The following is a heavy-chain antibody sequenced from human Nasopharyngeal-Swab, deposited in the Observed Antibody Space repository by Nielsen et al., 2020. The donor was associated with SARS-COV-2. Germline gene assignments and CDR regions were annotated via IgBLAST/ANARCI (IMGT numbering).Heavy chain of an antibody. J-gene: IGHJ3*02. CDR1: GYTFTSYA. CDR2: INAGNGNT. D-gene: IGHD3-22*01. V-gene: IGHV1-3*01. Sequence: ASVKVSCKASGYTFTSYAMHWVRQAPGQRLEWMGWINAGNGNTKYSQKFQSRVTITRDTSASTAYMELSSLRSEDTAVYYCARVRYYYDSSGYYHPRSESGFTDAFDIWGQGTMVTVSS. CDR3: ARVRYYYDSSGYYHPRSESGFTDAFDI.